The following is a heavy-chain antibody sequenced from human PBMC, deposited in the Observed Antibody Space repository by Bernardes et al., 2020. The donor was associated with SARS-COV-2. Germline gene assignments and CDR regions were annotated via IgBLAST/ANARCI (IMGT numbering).Heavy chain of an antibody. D-gene: IGHD3-10*01. CDR2: ISAYNGTT. CDR3: ARVGYAFGELGRSGSY. J-gene: IGHJ4*02. Sequence: AALKVYCKASGYTFTSYGINWVRQAPGQGLEWMGWISAYNGTTKYAQKVQGRVTMTTDTSTSTAYMELRSLRSDDTAIYYCARVGYAFGELGRSGSYWGQGTLVTVSS. CDR1: GYTFTSYG. V-gene: IGHV1-18*01.